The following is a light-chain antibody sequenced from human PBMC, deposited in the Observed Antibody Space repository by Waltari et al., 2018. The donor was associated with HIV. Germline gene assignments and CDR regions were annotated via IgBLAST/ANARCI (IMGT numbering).Light chain of an antibody. V-gene: IGLV3-21*02. CDR3: QVWDSDSDHYV. CDR1: TIGRRT. CDR2: YND. Sequence: SFVLTQPPSVSVAPGQTATSTCGGNTIGRRTRRWYHQKPGQAPVLVIYYNDDRPSGIPERFSGSKSGNTATLTITRVEVGDEADYYCQVWDSDSDHYVFGTGTEVTVL. J-gene: IGLJ1*01.